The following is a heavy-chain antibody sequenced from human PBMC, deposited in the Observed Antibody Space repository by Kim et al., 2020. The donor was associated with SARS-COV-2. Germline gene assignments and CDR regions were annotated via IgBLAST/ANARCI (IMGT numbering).Heavy chain of an antibody. CDR3: ARYGVLAAAEHYYGMDV. D-gene: IGHD6-13*01. J-gene: IGHJ6*02. CDR1: GYSFTSYW. V-gene: IGHV5-10-1*01. Sequence: GESLKISCKGSGYSFTSYWISWVRQMPGKGLEWMGRIDPSDSYTNYSPSFQGHVTISADKSISTAYLQWSSLKASDTAMYYCARYGVLAAAEHYYGMDVWGQGTTVTVSS. CDR2: IDPSDSYT.